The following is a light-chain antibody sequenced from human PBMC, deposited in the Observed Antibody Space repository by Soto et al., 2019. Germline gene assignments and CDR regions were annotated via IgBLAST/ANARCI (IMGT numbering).Light chain of an antibody. CDR2: GAS. CDR3: QQYNSWPPLT. J-gene: IGKJ4*01. Sequence: EIVMTQSPATLSVTPGERATLSCRASQSVSSNLAWYQQKPGQAPRLLIYGASTRATGIPARFSGSGSGTEFTLTIGSLQSVDLAVYYCQQYNSWPPLTFGGGTKVEIK. CDR1: QSVSSN. V-gene: IGKV3-15*01.